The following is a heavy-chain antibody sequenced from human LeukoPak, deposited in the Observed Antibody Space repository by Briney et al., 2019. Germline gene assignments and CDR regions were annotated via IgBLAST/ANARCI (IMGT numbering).Heavy chain of an antibody. CDR1: GFTFSTNW. D-gene: IGHD6-13*01. V-gene: IGHV3-7*03. J-gene: IGHJ4*02. CDR3: ARDSGWFRFGY. Sequence: GGSLRLSCATSGFTFSTNWMSWVRHAPGKGLEWVASIKQDGSEKHYVDSVKGRFTISRDDAKNSVYLQMNSLTAEDTALYYCARDSGWFRFGYWGQGTLATVSS. CDR2: IKQDGSEK.